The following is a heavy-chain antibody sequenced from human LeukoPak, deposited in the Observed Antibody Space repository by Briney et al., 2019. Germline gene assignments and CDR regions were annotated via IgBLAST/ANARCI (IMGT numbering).Heavy chain of an antibody. J-gene: IGHJ4*02. Sequence: GGSLRLSCAASGFTFSSYEMNWVRQAPGKGLEWVSYISSSGSTIYYADSVKGRFSISRDNAKNSLYLQMNSLRAGDTAVYYCARGGYGSESSGYSPTIFEYWGQGTQVTVSS. CDR3: ARGGYGSESSGYSPTIFEY. CDR1: GFTFSSYE. D-gene: IGHD3-22*01. V-gene: IGHV3-48*03. CDR2: ISSSGSTI.